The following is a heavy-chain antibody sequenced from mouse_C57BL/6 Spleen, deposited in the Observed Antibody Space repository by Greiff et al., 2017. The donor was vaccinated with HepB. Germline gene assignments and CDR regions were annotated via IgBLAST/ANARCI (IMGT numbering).Heavy chain of an antibody. V-gene: IGHV1-54*01. CDR1: GYAFTNYL. CDR2: INPGSGGT. Sequence: QVQLQQSGAELVRPGTSVKVSCKASGYAFTNYLIEWVKQRPGQGLEWIGVINPGSGGTNYNEKFKGKATLTADKSSITAYMQLSSLTSEDSAVYFCARATTVVATDYGGQGTTLTVSS. CDR3: ARATTVVATDY. J-gene: IGHJ2*01. D-gene: IGHD1-1*01.